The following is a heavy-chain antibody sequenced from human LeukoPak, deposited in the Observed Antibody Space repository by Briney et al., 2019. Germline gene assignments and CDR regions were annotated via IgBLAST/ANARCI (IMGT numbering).Heavy chain of an antibody. D-gene: IGHD3-3*01. J-gene: IGHJ6*03. CDR2: VYHSGRA. CDR3: VKKKGFDFWSGQYYYYYMGV. CDR1: GGSICSSNW. Sequence: SGTLSLTCAVSGGSICSSNWWSWVRQPPGKGLEWVGEVYHSGRANYIPSLKSRVTISVDISQNQSSLQLRSVTAADTAVYYCVKKKGFDFWSGQYYYYYMGVWGKGTTVTVSS. V-gene: IGHV4-4*02.